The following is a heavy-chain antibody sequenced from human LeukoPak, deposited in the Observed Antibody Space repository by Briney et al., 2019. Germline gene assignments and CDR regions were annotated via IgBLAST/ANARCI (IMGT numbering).Heavy chain of an antibody. J-gene: IGHJ5*02. V-gene: IGHV4-30-4*01. Sequence: SQTLSLTCTVSGGSISSGDYYWTWIPQPPGKGLEWIGNIYHSGSNHSNSSLNRRLTIAVVTSKYQFSMKLSSVTAADTAVYYCARGLRGIMIRGAITDLYWFDAWGQGTLVIVSS. D-gene: IGHD3-10*01. CDR2: IYHSGSN. CDR1: GGSISSGDYY. CDR3: ARGLRGIMIRGAITDLYWFDA.